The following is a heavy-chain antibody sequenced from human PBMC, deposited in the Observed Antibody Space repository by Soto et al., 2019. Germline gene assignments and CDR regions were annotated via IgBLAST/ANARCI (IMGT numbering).Heavy chain of an antibody. D-gene: IGHD3-22*01. CDR3: AKDQYYDSSGYSFP. CDR1: GFTFSSYA. Sequence: GGSLRLSCAASGFTFSSYAMSWVRQAPGKGLEWVSAISGSGGSTYYADSVKGRFTISRDNSKNTLYLQMNSLRAEDTAVYYCAKDQYYDSSGYSFPWGQGTLVTVSS. CDR2: ISGSGGST. J-gene: IGHJ4*02. V-gene: IGHV3-23*01.